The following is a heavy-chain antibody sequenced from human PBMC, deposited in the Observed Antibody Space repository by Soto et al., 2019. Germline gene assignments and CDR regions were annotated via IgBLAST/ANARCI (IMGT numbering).Heavy chain of an antibody. D-gene: IGHD5-18*01. V-gene: IGHV4-34*01. J-gene: IGHJ4*02. CDR3: ARGPPRTYGYGYLFDY. CDR2: INHSGST. CDR1: GGSFSGYY. Sequence: SETLSLTFAVYGGSFSGYYWSWIRQPPGKGLEWIGEINHSGSTNYNPSLKSRVTISVDTSKNQFSLKLSSVTAADTAVYYCARGPPRTYGYGYLFDYWGQGTLVTVSS.